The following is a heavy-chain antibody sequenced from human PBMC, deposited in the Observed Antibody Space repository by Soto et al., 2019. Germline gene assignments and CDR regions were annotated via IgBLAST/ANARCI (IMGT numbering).Heavy chain of an antibody. J-gene: IGHJ6*02. CDR1: GFTFSSYS. D-gene: IGHD2-2*01. Sequence: PVGSLRLSGAASGFTFSSYSMNWVRQAPGKGLEWVSSISSSSSYIYYADSVKGRFTISRDNAKNPLYLQMNSLRAEDTAVYYCARDPGSGVVPAAMGYYYYGMDVWGQGTTVTVSS. V-gene: IGHV3-21*01. CDR2: ISSSSSYI. CDR3: ARDPGSGVVPAAMGYYYYGMDV.